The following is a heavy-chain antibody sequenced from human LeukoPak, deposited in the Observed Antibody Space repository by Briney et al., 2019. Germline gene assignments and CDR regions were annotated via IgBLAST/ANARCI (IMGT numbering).Heavy chain of an antibody. V-gene: IGHV3-30*02. CDR2: IRYDGSNK. CDR1: GFTFSNYG. CDR3: AKGDKMLTWRRTYNRFDP. J-gene: IGHJ5*02. Sequence: GGSLRLSCEGSGFTFSNYGLTWVRQAPGRGLEWVAFIRYDGSNKYYADSVKGRFTISRDNSKNTLYLQMSSQRAEDTAVYFCAKGDKMLTWRRTYNRFDPWGQGTLVTVSS. D-gene: IGHD3-16*01.